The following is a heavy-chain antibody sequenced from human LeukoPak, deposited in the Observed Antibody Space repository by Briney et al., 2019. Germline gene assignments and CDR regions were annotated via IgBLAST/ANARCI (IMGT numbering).Heavy chain of an antibody. J-gene: IGHJ4*02. CDR2: IWNDGSNK. V-gene: IGHV3-33*01. Sequence: GGSLRLSCAASGFTFSIYGMHWVRQSPGKGLEWVAVIWNDGSNKYYADSVKGRFTISRDNSKNTLFLQMNSLRAEGTAVYYCVRASGSYDYWGQGTLVTVSS. D-gene: IGHD1-26*01. CDR3: VRASGSYDY. CDR1: GFTFSIYG.